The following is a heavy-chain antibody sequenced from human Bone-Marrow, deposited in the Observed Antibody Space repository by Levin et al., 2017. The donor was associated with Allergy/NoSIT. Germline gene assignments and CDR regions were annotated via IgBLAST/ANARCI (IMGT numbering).Heavy chain of an antibody. V-gene: IGHV1-69*13. Sequence: SVKVSCKASGGAFSHYAINWVRQAPGQGLEWMGGIIPIFGTTNYAQKFQGRVTITADESTTTAYMEMSSLTSEDTAIYYCARGLQWLGSWFDYWGQGTLVIVSS. CDR2: IIPIFGTT. CDR3: ARGLQWLGSWFDY. D-gene: IGHD3-3*01. CDR1: GGAFSHYA. J-gene: IGHJ4*02.